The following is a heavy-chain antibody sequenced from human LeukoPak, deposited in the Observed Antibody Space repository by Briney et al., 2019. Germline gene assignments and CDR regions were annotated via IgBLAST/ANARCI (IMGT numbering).Heavy chain of an antibody. J-gene: IGHJ6*02. CDR2: IYSSGST. CDR1: GGSISSSSYY. D-gene: IGHD3-10*01. CDR3: ARIPLRWIGELQMQV. V-gene: IGHV4-39*01. Sequence: PSETLSLTRTVSGGSISSSSYYWGWLRPPPGKGLEWIGSIYSSGSTYYNPSIKSRITRSVDSSKNQCSRKRCSVTAAETAVYYCARIPLRWIGELQMQVCGQATTPSFSS.